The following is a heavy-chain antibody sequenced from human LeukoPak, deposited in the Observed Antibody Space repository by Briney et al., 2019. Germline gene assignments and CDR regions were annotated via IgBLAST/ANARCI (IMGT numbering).Heavy chain of an antibody. V-gene: IGHV3-30*18. J-gene: IGHJ4*02. CDR2: ISYDGSNK. CDR1: GFTSSSYG. CDR3: AKDRSRYYYDSSGYYYEDY. Sequence: PGGSLRLSCAASGFTSSSYGMHWVRQAPGKGLEWVAVISYDGSNKYYADSVKGRFTISRDNSKNTLYLQMNSLRAEDTAVYYCAKDRSRYYYDSSGYYYEDYWGQGTLVTVSS. D-gene: IGHD3-22*01.